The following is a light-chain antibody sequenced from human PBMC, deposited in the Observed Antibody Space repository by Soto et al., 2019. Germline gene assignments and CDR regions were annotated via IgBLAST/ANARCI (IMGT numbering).Light chain of an antibody. J-gene: IGKJ1*01. V-gene: IGKV3D-15*01. CDR2: GAS. CDR3: QQYNNWPRT. Sequence: DIVLTQSPDTLSLSPGERATLSCRASQSVSSNYLAWYQQKPGQAPRLLIYGASTRATGIPDRFSGSGSGTEFTLTITRLQSEDFAVYFCQQYNNWPRTFGQGTKVEIK. CDR1: QSVSSN.